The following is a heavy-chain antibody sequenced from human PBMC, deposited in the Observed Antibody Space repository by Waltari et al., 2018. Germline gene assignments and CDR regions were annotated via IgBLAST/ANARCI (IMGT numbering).Heavy chain of an antibody. CDR1: GDPISSTSYV. CDR3: ARKPIFSGAYYYFDF. Sequence: QLQLQESGPGLVRPSETLSLTCSVSGDPISSTSYVWCWVRQPPGKGLEWIASIHYSGTTHYDPSLQSRITISVDTSRNQLYLRLNSVAAADTAVYYCARKPIFSGAYYYFDFWGQGTLVTVSS. D-gene: IGHD1-26*01. J-gene: IGHJ4*02. V-gene: IGHV4-39*01. CDR2: IHYSGTT.